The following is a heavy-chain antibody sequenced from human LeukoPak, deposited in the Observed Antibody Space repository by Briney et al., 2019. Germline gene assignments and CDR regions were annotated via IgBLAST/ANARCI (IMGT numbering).Heavy chain of an antibody. CDR1: GFTFSTFT. CDR3: ATYRQVLLPFES. D-gene: IGHD2-8*02. CDR2: IFPSGGEI. V-gene: IGHV3-23*01. J-gene: IGHJ4*02. Sequence: GGSLRLSCAASGFTFSTFTMIWVRQPPGKGLEWVSSIFPSGGEIHYADSVRGRFTISRDNSKSTLSLQMNSLRAEDTAIYYCATYRQVLLPFESWGQGTLVTVSS.